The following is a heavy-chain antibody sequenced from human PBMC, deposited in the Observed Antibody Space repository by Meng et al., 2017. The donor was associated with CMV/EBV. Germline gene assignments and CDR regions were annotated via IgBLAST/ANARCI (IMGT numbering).Heavy chain of an antibody. D-gene: IGHD3-3*01. CDR1: GFTFSSYE. Sequence: LSLTCAASGFTFSSYEMNWVRQAPGKGLEWVSYISSSGSTIYYADSVKGRFTISRDNAKNSLYLQMNSLRAEDTAVYYCASFDFWSGSSSGFDYWGQGTLVTVSS. J-gene: IGHJ4*02. CDR2: ISSSGSTI. CDR3: ASFDFWSGSSSGFDY. V-gene: IGHV3-48*03.